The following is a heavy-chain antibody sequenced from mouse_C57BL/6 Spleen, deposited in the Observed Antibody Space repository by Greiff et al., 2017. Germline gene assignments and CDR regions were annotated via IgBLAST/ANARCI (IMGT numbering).Heavy chain of an antibody. Sequence: QVQLKESGAELARPGASVKLSCKASGYTFTSYGISWVKQRTGQGLEWIGEIYPRSGNTYYNEKFKGKATLTADKASSTAYMELRSLTSEDAAVYFCARLDYDGSSPHRYFDVWGTGTTVTVSS. V-gene: IGHV1-81*01. D-gene: IGHD1-1*01. J-gene: IGHJ1*03. CDR1: GYTFTSYG. CDR3: ARLDYDGSSPHRYFDV. CDR2: IYPRSGNT.